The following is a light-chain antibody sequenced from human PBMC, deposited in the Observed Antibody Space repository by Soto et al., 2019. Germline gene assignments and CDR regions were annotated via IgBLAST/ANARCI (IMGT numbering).Light chain of an antibody. Sequence: QLVLTQSPSASASLGASVKLTCTLDSGHSSYAIAWHQQQPEKGPRYLMNLNSDGSHNTGAGIPDRFSASSPGAERYLTISSLQSEDEADYYCQTWDTGIWVFGGGTKLTVL. CDR1: SGHSSYA. CDR2: LNSDGSH. CDR3: QTWDTGIWV. V-gene: IGLV4-69*01. J-gene: IGLJ3*02.